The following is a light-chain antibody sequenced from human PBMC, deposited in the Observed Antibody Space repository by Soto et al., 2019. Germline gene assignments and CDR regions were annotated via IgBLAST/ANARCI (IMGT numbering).Light chain of an antibody. CDR1: GSDVGAYKY. Sequence: QSALTQPPSASGSPGQSLTISCAGTGSDVGAYKYVSWYQQHPGQAPKLIIYEVDQRPSGVPDRFSGSKSGNTASLTVSGLQAEDEADYYCSSDGGSNMPLYVFVTGTKLTVL. J-gene: IGLJ1*01. V-gene: IGLV2-8*01. CDR2: EVD. CDR3: SSDGGSNMPLYV.